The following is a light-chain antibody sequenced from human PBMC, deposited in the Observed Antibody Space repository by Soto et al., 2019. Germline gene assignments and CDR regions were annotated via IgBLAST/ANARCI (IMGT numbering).Light chain of an antibody. Sequence: QSALTQPASVSGPAGQSITISCTGTSSDVGAYNYVSWYQQHPGKAPKLMIYEVSNRPSGVSNRFSGSKSGNTASLTISGLQAEDEAVYYCSSYISSSTLVFGTGTKVTVL. V-gene: IGLV2-14*01. J-gene: IGLJ1*01. CDR1: SSDVGAYNY. CDR2: EVS. CDR3: SSYISSSTLV.